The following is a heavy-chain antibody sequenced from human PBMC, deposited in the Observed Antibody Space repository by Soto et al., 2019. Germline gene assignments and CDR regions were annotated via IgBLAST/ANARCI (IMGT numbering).Heavy chain of an antibody. CDR1: GGSISIGGYY. CDR3: ARGTGGGTTPGYGFDY. V-gene: IGHV4-31*03. J-gene: IGHJ4*02. Sequence: PSETLSLTCTVSGGSISIGGYYWSCMRQHPGKGLEWIGYIYYSGSTYYNPSLKSRVTISVDTSQNQFSLKLSSVTAADTAVYYCARGTGGGTTPGYGFDYWGQGTLVTVSS. CDR2: IYYSGST. D-gene: IGHD1-7*01.